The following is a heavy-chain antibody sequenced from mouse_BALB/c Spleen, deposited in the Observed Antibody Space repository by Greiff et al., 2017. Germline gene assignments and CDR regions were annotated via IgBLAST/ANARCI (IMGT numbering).Heavy chain of an antibody. CDR3: ITTATSLAY. V-gene: IGHV1S81*02. CDR1: GYTFTSYY. CDR2: INPSNGGT. D-gene: IGHD1-2*01. J-gene: IGHJ3*01. Sequence: QVQLQQSGAELVKPGASVKLSCKASGYTFTSYYMYWVKQRPGQGLEWIGEINPSNGGTNFNEKFKSKATLTVDKSSSTAYMQLSSLTSEDSAVYYCITTATSLAYWGQGTLVTVSA.